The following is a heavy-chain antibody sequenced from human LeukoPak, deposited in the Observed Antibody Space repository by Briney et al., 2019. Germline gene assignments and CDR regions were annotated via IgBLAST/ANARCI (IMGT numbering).Heavy chain of an antibody. CDR2: IYHSGST. Sequence: SETLSLTCTVSDGSISSSSYYWGWIRQPPGKGLEWIGSIYHSGSTYYNPSLKSRVTISVDTSKNQFSLKLSSVTAADTAVYYCARGRPTYDYWGQGTLVTVSS. CDR3: ARGRPTYDY. D-gene: IGHD5-24*01. CDR1: DGSISSSSYY. V-gene: IGHV4-39*07. J-gene: IGHJ4*02.